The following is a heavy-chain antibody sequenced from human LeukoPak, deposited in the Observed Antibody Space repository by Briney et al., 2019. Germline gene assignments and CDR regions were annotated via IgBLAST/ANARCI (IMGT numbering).Heavy chain of an antibody. CDR2: ISGSDSKT. CDR3: AKDAANYPFFFDF. V-gene: IGHV3-23*01. Sequence: GGSLRLSCAASGFTFTNYAMTWVRQAPGKGLEWVSSISGSDSKTYNADSVKGRFTISRDNAKNTVYLQMNSLRAEDTAIYYCAKDAANYPFFFDFWGQGTPVTVSS. D-gene: IGHD4/OR15-4a*01. CDR1: GFTFTNYA. J-gene: IGHJ4*02.